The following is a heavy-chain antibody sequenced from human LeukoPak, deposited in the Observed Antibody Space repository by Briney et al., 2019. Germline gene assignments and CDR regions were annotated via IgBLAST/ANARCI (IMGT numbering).Heavy chain of an antibody. CDR3: ARDRGGSSGWYTFNY. CDR2: ISSSGSTI. CDR1: GFTFSSYE. J-gene: IGHJ4*02. D-gene: IGHD6-19*01. Sequence: GGSLRLSCAASGFTFSSYEMNWVRQAPGKGLEWVSYISSSGSTIYYADSVKGRFTISRDNSKNTLYLQMNSLRAEDTAVYYCARDRGGSSGWYTFNYWGQGTLVTVSS. V-gene: IGHV3-48*03.